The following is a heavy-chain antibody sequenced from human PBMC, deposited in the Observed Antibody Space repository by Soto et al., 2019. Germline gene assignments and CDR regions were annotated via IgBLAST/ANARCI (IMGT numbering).Heavy chain of an antibody. CDR1: GFTFSSYG. D-gene: IGHD3-10*01. CDR3: AKDKIRNRGYYFDY. Sequence: GGSLRLSCAASGFTFSSYGMHWVRQAPGKGLEWVAVISYDGSNKYYADSVKGRFTISRDNSKNTLYLQMNSLRAEDTAVYYCAKDKIRNRGYYFDYWGQGTLVTVSS. CDR2: ISYDGSNK. J-gene: IGHJ4*02. V-gene: IGHV3-30*18.